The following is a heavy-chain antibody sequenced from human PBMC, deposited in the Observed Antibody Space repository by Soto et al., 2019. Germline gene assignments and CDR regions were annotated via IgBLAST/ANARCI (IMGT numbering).Heavy chain of an antibody. J-gene: IGHJ3*02. CDR1: GFTFSSYA. Sequence: GGSLRLSCAASGFTFSSYAMSWVRQAPGKGLEWVSAISGSGGSTYYADSVKGRFTISRDNSKNTLYLQMNSLRAEDTAVYYCATLPTVVVVAATIHPDAFDIWGQGTMVTVSS. V-gene: IGHV3-23*01. CDR2: ISGSGGST. D-gene: IGHD2-15*01. CDR3: ATLPTVVVVAATIHPDAFDI.